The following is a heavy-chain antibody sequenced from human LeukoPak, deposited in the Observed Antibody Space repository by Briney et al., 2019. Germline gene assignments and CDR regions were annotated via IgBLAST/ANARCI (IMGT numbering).Heavy chain of an antibody. Sequence: SETLSLTCAVYGGSFSGYYWSWIRQPPGKGLEWIGEINHSGSTNYNPSLKSRVTISVGTSKNQFSLKLSSVTAADTAVYYCAGALPGYGMDVWGQGTTVTVSS. D-gene: IGHD2-2*01. CDR1: GGSFSGYY. J-gene: IGHJ6*02. CDR3: AGALPGYGMDV. CDR2: INHSGST. V-gene: IGHV4-34*01.